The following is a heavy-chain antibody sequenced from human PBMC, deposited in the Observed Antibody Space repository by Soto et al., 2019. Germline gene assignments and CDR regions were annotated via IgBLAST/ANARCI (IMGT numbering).Heavy chain of an antibody. CDR3: ARHPVSGDYAGFVV. CDR1: GYSFTAYW. V-gene: IGHV5-51*01. D-gene: IGHD4-17*01. J-gene: IGHJ6*02. Sequence: PGESMKISCKGSGYSFTAYWICWVRQMPGKGLEWMGIIYLGDSDTRYSPSFQGQVTISADKSISTAFLQWSSLKASDTAMYYCARHPVSGDYAGFVVWGQGTTVTVSS. CDR2: IYLGDSDT.